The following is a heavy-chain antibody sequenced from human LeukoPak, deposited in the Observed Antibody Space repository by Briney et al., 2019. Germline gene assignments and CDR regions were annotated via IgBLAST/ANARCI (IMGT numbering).Heavy chain of an antibody. V-gene: IGHV4-59*12. CDR2: IYYSGST. CDR3: ARDLSGDSSEPLGYFDY. Sequence: SETLSLTCTVSGGSISSYYWSWIRQPPGKGLEWIGYIYYSGSTNYNPSLKSRVTISVDTSKNQFSLKLSSVTAADTAVYYCARDLSGDSSEPLGYFDYWGQGTLVTVSS. D-gene: IGHD3-22*01. J-gene: IGHJ4*02. CDR1: GGSISSYY.